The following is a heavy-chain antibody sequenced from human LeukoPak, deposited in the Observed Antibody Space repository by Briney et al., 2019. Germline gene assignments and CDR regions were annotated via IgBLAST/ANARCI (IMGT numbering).Heavy chain of an antibody. CDR3: AGFFYDNSGDAFDI. CDR1: GGGFTFSSHA. CDR2: LIPIYGSP. V-gene: IGHV1-69*01. D-gene: IGHD3-22*01. J-gene: IGHJ3*02. Sequence: SVKVSCKASGGGFTFSSHAISWVRQAPGQGLEWMGGLIPIYGSPNYAQKFQGRLTITSDESTRTVYMELSSLRPEDTAVHYCAGFFYDNSGDAFDIWGQGTMVTVSS.